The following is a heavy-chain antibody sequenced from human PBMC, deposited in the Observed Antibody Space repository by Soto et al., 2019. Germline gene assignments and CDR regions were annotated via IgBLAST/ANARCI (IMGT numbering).Heavy chain of an antibody. D-gene: IGHD4-17*01. V-gene: IGHV1-18*04. CDR1: GYMFTGYY. Sequence: ASVKVSCKASGYMFTGYYMHWVRQAPGQGLEWMGWINPDNGNTNYAQKLQGRVTMTTDTSTSTAYMELRSLRSDDTAVYYCARDPGDYGDYDAAFDIWGQGTMVTVSS. J-gene: IGHJ3*02. CDR3: ARDPGDYGDYDAAFDI. CDR2: INPDNGNT.